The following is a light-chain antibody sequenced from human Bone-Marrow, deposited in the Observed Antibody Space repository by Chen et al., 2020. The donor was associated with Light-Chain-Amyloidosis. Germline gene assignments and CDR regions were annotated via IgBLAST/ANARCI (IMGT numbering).Light chain of an antibody. Sequence: SHVLTQLSSVSVAPGPTATIACGGNNIGSTSVHWYQQTPGQAPLLVVYDDSDRPSGIPARLSGSDSGNTATLTISRVEAGDEADDYCQVWDRSSDRPVFGGGTKLTVL. CDR2: DDS. J-gene: IGLJ3*02. V-gene: IGLV3-21*02. CDR1: NIGSTS. CDR3: QVWDRSSDRPV.